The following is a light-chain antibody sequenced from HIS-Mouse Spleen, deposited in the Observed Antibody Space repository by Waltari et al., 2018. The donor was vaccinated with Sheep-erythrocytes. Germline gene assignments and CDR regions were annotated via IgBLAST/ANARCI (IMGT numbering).Light chain of an antibody. CDR1: SSDVGGYNY. CDR3: CSYAGSYNYV. J-gene: IGLJ1*01. CDR2: EVS. Sequence: QSALTQPRSVSGSPGQSVTISCTGTSSDVGGYNYVSWYQQHPGKAPKLMLYEVSKRPSGVPDRFSGSKSGNTASLTISGLQAEDEADYYCCSYAGSYNYVFGTGTKVTVL. V-gene: IGLV2-11*01.